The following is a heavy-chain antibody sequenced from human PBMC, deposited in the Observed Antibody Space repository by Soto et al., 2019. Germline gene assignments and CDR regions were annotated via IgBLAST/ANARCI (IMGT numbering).Heavy chain of an antibody. CDR2: FDPEDGET. Sequence: ASVKVSCKASGYTFTTYGFSWVRQAPGKGLEWMGGFDPEDGETIYAQKFQGRVTMTEDTSTDTAYMELSSLRSEDTAVYYCATGTIAAAGPGYMDVWGKGTTVTVSS. D-gene: IGHD6-13*01. V-gene: IGHV1-24*01. CDR1: GYTFTTYG. CDR3: ATGTIAAAGPGYMDV. J-gene: IGHJ6*03.